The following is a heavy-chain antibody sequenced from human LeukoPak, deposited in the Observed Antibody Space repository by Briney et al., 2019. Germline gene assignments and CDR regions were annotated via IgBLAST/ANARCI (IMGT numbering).Heavy chain of an antibody. D-gene: IGHD6-6*01. J-gene: IGHJ4*02. CDR2: ISGSGGST. CDR3: AKVTGIAARPTDAFDY. V-gene: IGHV3-23*01. CDR1: GFTFSSYA. Sequence: GGSLRLSCAASGFTFSSYAMSWVRQAPGKGLEWVSAISGSGGSTYYADSVKGRFTISRDNSKNTLYLQMNSLRAEDTAVYYCAKVTGIAARPTDAFDYRGQGTLVTVSS.